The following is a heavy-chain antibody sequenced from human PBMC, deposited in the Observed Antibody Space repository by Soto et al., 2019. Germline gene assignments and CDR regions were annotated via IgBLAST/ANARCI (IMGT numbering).Heavy chain of an antibody. D-gene: IGHD3-16*01. Sequence: SVKVSCKASGGTFSTFGISWVRQAPGQGLEWMGGIIPFFGTAKYSQKFEDRITITADESTNTVYMDLRSLTSEDTAIYYCARTAPMDAGDKYYYDFWGQGALVTISS. V-gene: IGHV1-69*13. CDR1: GGTFSTFG. CDR3: ARTAPMDAGDKYYYDF. J-gene: IGHJ4*02. CDR2: IIPFFGTA.